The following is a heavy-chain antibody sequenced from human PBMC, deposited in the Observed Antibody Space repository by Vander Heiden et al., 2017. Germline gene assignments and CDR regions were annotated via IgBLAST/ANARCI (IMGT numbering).Heavy chain of an antibody. J-gene: IGHJ4*02. D-gene: IGHD6-13*01. V-gene: IGHV4-4*02. Sequence: QVQLQESGPGLVKPSGTLSLTCAVSGGSISSSNWWSWVRPPPGKGLEWIGEIYHSGSTNYNPSLKSRVTISVDKSKNQFSLKLSSVTAADTAVYYCARTGYSSSWYLTGVFDYWGQGTLVTVSS. CDR2: IYHSGST. CDR1: GGSISSSNW. CDR3: ARTGYSSSWYLTGVFDY.